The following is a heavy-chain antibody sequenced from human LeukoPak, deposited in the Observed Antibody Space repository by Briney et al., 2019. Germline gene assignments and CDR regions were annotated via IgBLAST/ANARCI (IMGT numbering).Heavy chain of an antibody. CDR2: ISSSSSYI. Sequence: GASLRLSCAASGFTFSSYSMNWVRQAPGKGLEWVSSISSSSSYIYYADSVKGRFTISRDNAKNSLFLQMNSLRAEDTAVYYCAKDGGLWVSAHWGDSWGRGTLVTVSS. CDR1: GFTFSSYS. J-gene: IGHJ4*02. D-gene: IGHD7-27*01. CDR3: AKDGGLWVSAHWGDS. V-gene: IGHV3-21*04.